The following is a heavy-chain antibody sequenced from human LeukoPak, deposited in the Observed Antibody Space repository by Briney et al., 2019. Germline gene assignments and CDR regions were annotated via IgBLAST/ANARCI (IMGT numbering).Heavy chain of an antibody. V-gene: IGHV4-38-2*01. Sequence: PSETLSLTCAVSGYSISSGYYWGWIRQPPGKGLEWIGSIYHSGSTYYSPSLKSRVTISVDTSKNQFSLKLSSVTAADTAVYYCARLGYDSDAFDIWGQGTMVTVSS. CDR3: ARLGYDSDAFDI. J-gene: IGHJ3*02. CDR1: GYSISSGYY. D-gene: IGHD3-22*01. CDR2: IYHSGST.